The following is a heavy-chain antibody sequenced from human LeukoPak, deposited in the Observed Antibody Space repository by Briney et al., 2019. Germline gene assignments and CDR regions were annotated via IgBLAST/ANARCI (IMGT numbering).Heavy chain of an antibody. Sequence: EPSQTLSLTCTVSGGSISSGDYYWSWIRQPPGKGLEWIGYIYYSGSTYYNPSLKSRATISVDTSKNQFSLKLSSVTAADTAVYYCARAVTTGLDYFDYWGQGTLVTVSS. CDR3: ARAVTTGLDYFDY. V-gene: IGHV4-30-4*01. J-gene: IGHJ4*02. D-gene: IGHD4-17*01. CDR1: GGSISSGDYY. CDR2: IYYSGST.